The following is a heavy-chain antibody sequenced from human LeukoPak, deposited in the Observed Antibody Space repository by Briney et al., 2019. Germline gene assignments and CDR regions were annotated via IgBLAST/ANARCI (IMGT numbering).Heavy chain of an antibody. D-gene: IGHD3-16*01. CDR2: IYYSGST. CDR3: AIDGGPPGFDY. J-gene: IGHJ4*02. Sequence: PSETLSLTCTVSGGSISSYYWSWIRQPPGKGLEWIGYIYYSGSTNYNPSLKSRVTISVDTSKNQFSLKLSSVTAADTAVYYCAIDGGPPGFDYWGQGTLVTVSS. V-gene: IGHV4-59*01. CDR1: GGSISSYY.